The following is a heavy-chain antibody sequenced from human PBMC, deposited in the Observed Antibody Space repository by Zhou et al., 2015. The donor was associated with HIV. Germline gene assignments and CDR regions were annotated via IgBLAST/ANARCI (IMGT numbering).Heavy chain of an antibody. CDR3: ARSTADSHHTFHT. CDR1: GGTFSGSD. Sequence: QVQLVQSGSEVKKPGSSVKVSCKPSGGTFSGSDISWVRQAPGQGLEWMGGITPLFEIVEYAEKYRGRLTITVDKSTGAAYMELSSLRSEDAAVYYCARSTADSHHTFHTWGQGTQVVVSS. V-gene: IGHV1-69*17. J-gene: IGHJ3*02. CDR2: ITPLFEIV. D-gene: IGHD2-8*02.